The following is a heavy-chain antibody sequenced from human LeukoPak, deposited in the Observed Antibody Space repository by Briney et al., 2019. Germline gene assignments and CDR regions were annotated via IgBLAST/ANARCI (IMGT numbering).Heavy chain of an antibody. CDR3: AKGGSSWSNWFDP. D-gene: IGHD6-13*01. V-gene: IGHV3-53*01. Sequence: GGSLRLSCAASGFTVSSNYMSWVRQAPGKGLEWVSVIYSGGSTYYADSVKGRFTISRDNSKNTLYLQMNSLRAEDTAVYYCAKGGSSWSNWFDPWGQGTLVTVSS. CDR2: IYSGGST. J-gene: IGHJ5*02. CDR1: GFTVSSNY.